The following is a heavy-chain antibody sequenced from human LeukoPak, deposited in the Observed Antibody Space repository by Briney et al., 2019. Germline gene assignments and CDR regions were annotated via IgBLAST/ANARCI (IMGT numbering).Heavy chain of an antibody. V-gene: IGHV3-7*03. D-gene: IGHD4-17*01. Sequence: GGSLRLSCAASGFTFSSYWMSWVRQAPGNGLEWVANIKQDGSEKYYVDSVKGRFTISRDNTKNSLYLQMNTLRAEDTALYHCAREDGAASNFDYWGQGTLVTVSS. J-gene: IGHJ4*02. CDR2: IKQDGSEK. CDR3: AREDGAASNFDY. CDR1: GFTFSSYW.